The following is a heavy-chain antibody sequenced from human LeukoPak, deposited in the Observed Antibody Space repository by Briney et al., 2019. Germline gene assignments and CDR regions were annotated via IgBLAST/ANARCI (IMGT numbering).Heavy chain of an antibody. CDR3: ARVRDMVREGYNWFVP. CDR2: ISGGGGST. Sequence: GGSLRLSCAASAFTFSSYARNWVRQAPGKGLEWVSGISGGGGSTYYADSVKGRFTISRDNSKNTLYLQMSSLRPEDTAVYYCARVRDMVREGYNWFVPWGQGTPVTVSS. D-gene: IGHD3-10*01. CDR1: AFTFSSYA. V-gene: IGHV3-23*01. J-gene: IGHJ5*02.